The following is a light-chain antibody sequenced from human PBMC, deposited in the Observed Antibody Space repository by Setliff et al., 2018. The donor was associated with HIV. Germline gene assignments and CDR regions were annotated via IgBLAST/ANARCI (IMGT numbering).Light chain of an antibody. J-gene: IGLJ3*02. Sequence: QAVVTQEPSLTVSPGGTVTLTCGSSTGAVTSGHFPFWFQQKPGQAPRTLIYDTNNKHSWTPARFSGSLLGGQAALTLSGAQPEDEADYYCLITYTGARVSGGGTKVTVL. CDR1: TGAVTSGHF. CDR3: LITYTGARV. V-gene: IGLV7-46*01. CDR2: DTN.